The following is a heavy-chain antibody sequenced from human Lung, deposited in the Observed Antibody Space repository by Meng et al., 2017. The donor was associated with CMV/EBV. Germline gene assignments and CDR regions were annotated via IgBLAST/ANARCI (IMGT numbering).Heavy chain of an antibody. J-gene: IGHJ5*02. Sequence: ASVKVSCKTSGYTFTTYYIHWVRQAPGQGLEWMGIINPRHGGTAYAHKFQGRVTMTRDTSTSTVYMELSSLRSEDTAVYYCARARYFDWLGFDPWSQGTLVTVSS. CDR1: GYTFTTYY. V-gene: IGHV1-46*01. CDR3: ARARYFDWLGFDP. CDR2: INPRHGGT. D-gene: IGHD3-9*01.